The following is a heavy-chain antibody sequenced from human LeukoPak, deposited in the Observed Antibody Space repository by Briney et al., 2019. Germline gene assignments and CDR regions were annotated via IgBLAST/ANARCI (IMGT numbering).Heavy chain of an antibody. J-gene: IGHJ4*02. Sequence: GGSLRLSCAASGFTFSNYAMTWVRQAPGKVPEWVSVITGGGGDTYHIDSVKGRFTISRDNSKNTLYLQMNSLRAEDTAVYFCAKGTLGHCNGASCYPLDYWGQGTLVTVSS. V-gene: IGHV3-23*01. CDR2: ITGGGGDT. D-gene: IGHD2-15*01. CDR1: GFTFSNYA. CDR3: AKGTLGHCNGASCYPLDY.